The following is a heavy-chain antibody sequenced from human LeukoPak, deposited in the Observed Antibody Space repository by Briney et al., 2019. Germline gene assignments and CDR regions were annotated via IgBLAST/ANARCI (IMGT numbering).Heavy chain of an antibody. CDR1: GFTFSTYT. J-gene: IGHJ4*01. V-gene: IGHV3-21*01. CDR3: ARDALAAGYRLEWHYFDY. CDR2: ISSSSSYI. D-gene: IGHD2-2*01. Sequence: PGGSLRLSCAASGFTFSTYTMNWVRQAPGKGLEWVSSISSSSSYIYYADSVKGRFTISRDNAKNSLYLQMNSLRAEDTAVYYCARDALAAGYRLEWHYFDYWGHGTLVTVSS.